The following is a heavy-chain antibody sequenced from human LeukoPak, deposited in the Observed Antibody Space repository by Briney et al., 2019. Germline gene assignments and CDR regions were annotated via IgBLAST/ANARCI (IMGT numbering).Heavy chain of an antibody. CDR3: ARRRLNGDSEDNYSYNYYMDV. V-gene: IGHV4-34*01. CDR2: IHYSGNT. J-gene: IGHJ6*03. CDR1: GGSFSGYY. D-gene: IGHD4-17*01. Sequence: SETLSLTCAVYGGSFSGYYWSWIRQPPGKGLEWIGNIHYSGNTYYNPSLKSRVSISVDTSKNQFSLRLSSVTAADTAVYYCARRRLNGDSEDNYSYNYYMDVWGKGTTVTISS.